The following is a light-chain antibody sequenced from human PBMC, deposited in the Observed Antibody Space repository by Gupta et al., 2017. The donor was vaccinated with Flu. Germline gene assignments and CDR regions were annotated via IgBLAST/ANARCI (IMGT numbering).Light chain of an antibody. J-gene: IGKJ1*01. V-gene: IGKV1-39*01. CDR1: QGISTF. Sequence: DIQMTQSPSSLSASVGDRVTITCRASQGISTFLHWYQQKPGKAPKLLIYAASRLESGVPSRCSGSGSGTDFTLTISRLQPEDFAAYYWQQCYTMRTFGQGTKVEIK. CDR3: QQCYTMRT. CDR2: AAS.